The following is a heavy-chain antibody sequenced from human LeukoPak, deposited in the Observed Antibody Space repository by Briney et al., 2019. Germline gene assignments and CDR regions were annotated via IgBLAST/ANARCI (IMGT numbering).Heavy chain of an antibody. J-gene: IGHJ4*02. Sequence: ASVKVSCKASGGTFSSYAISWVRQAPGQGLEWMGGIIPIFGTANYAQKFQGRVTITADESTSTAYMELSSLRSEDTAVYYCARVQSLNYYDSSGYDYWGQGTLVTVSS. CDR3: ARVQSLNYYDSSGYDY. CDR2: IIPIFGTA. D-gene: IGHD3-22*01. CDR1: GGTFSSYA. V-gene: IGHV1-69*13.